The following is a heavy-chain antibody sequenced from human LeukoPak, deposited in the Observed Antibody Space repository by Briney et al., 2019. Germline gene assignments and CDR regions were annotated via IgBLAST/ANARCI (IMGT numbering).Heavy chain of an antibody. D-gene: IGHD2-8*01. CDR1: GFTFTSSA. Sequence: SVKVSCKASGFTFTSSAVQWVRQARGQRLEWIGWIVVGSGNTNYAQKFQERVTITRDMSTSTAYMELSSLRSEDTAVYYCAAPYCTNGVCWFGYWGQGTLVTVSS. CDR2: IVVGSGNT. V-gene: IGHV1-58*01. J-gene: IGHJ4*02. CDR3: AAPYCTNGVCWFGY.